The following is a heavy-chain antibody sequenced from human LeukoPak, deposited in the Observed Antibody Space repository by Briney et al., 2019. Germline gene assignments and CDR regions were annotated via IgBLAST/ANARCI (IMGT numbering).Heavy chain of an antibody. CDR2: IIPIFGTA. CDR1: GGTFSSYA. Sequence: ASVKVSCKASGGTFSSYAISWVRQAPGQGPEWMGRIIPIFGTANYAQKFQGRVTITTDESTSTAYMELSSLRSEDTAVYYCARDGVLSYYYYMDVWGKGTTVTVSS. D-gene: IGHD6-13*01. V-gene: IGHV1-69*05. CDR3: ARDGVLSYYYYMDV. J-gene: IGHJ6*03.